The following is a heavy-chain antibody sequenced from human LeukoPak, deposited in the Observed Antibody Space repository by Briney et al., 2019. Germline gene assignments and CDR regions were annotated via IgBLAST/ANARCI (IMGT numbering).Heavy chain of an antibody. CDR2: IYSSGNT. V-gene: IGHV4-39*02. Sequence: PSETLSLTCTVSGDSVTTNLYYWAWLRQPPGKGLEWIGNIYSSGNTYFNPSLKGRVNISVDTSKNHFSLNLRSVTAADTAVYYCAGRTIDGRAPYWFDPWGQGTLATVSS. CDR3: AGRTIDGRAPYWFDP. D-gene: IGHD1-7*01. J-gene: IGHJ5*02. CDR1: GDSVTTNLYY.